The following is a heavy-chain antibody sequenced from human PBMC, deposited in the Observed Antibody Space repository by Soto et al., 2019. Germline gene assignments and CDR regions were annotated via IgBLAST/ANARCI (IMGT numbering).Heavy chain of an antibody. CDR2: ISSSSSYI. CDR3: AGYGSGSYHNAFDY. J-gene: IGHJ4*02. D-gene: IGHD3-10*01. CDR1: GFTFSSYS. Sequence: GGSLRLSCAASGFTFSSYSMNWVRQAPGKGLEWVSSISSSSSYIYYADSVKGRFTISRDNAKNSLYLQMNSLRAEDTVVYYCAGYGSGSYHNAFDYWGQGTLVTVSS. V-gene: IGHV3-21*01.